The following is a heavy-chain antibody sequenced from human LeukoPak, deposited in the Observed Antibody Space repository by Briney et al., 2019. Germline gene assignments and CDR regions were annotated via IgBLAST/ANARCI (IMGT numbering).Heavy chain of an antibody. V-gene: IGHV1-46*01. CDR2: INPSGGST. J-gene: IGHJ4*02. CDR1: GYTFTGYY. D-gene: IGHD3-16*02. Sequence: ASVKVSCKASGYTFTGYYMHWVQQAPGQGLEWMGIINPSGGSTSYAQKFQGRVTMTRDTSTSTVYMELSSLRSEDTAVYYCARWAELLRLGELSLGYYWGQGTLVTVSS. CDR3: ARWAELLRLGELSLGYY.